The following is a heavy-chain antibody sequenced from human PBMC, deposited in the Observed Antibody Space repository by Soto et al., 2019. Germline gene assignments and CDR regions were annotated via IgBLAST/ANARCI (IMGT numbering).Heavy chain of an antibody. D-gene: IGHD1-26*01. J-gene: IGHJ4*02. V-gene: IGHV1-18*01. CDR3: ARDPFYSGSNLQVGYFDS. CDR1: NYSFSSFG. Sequence: QVQMVQSGAEVKKPGASVKVSCKASNYSFSSFGISWVRQAPGQGLEWMAWINPSNDNTNYAQGLQGRVTLTSDTATSTAYMELRSLRSDDTAVYYCARDPFYSGSNLQVGYFDSWGQGTLVTVSS. CDR2: INPSNDNT.